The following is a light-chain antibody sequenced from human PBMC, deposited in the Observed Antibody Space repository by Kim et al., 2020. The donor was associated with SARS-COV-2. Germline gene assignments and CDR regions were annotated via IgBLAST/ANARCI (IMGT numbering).Light chain of an antibody. CDR1: RLGDKY. Sequence: SYELTQPPSVSVSPGQTASITCSGDRLGDKYASWYRQKPGQSPVVVIYQDKKRPSEIPERFTGSNSGNTATLTISGTQAMYEADYYCQTWDSSTWVFGGGTQLTVL. CDR3: QTWDSSTWV. J-gene: IGLJ3*02. CDR2: QDK. V-gene: IGLV3-1*01.